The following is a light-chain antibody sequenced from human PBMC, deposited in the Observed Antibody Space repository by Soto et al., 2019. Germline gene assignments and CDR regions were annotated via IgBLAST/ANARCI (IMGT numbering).Light chain of an antibody. CDR3: QSYDSSNPHVV. CDR2: EDN. J-gene: IGLJ2*01. Sequence: NFMLTQPHSVSESPGKTVTISCTRSSGSIASNYVQWYQQRPGSAPTTVIYEDNQRPSGVPDRFSGSIDSSSNSASLTISGMKTEEEADYYCQSYDSSNPHVVFGGGTKLTV. CDR1: SGSIASNY. V-gene: IGLV6-57*04.